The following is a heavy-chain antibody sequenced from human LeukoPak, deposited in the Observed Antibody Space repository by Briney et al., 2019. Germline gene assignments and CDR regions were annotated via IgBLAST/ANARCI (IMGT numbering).Heavy chain of an antibody. V-gene: IGHV3-23*01. D-gene: IGHD3-9*01. Sequence: GGSLRLSCAASGFTFSSYAMSWVRQAPGKGLEWVSAISGSGGSTYYADSVKGRFTISRDSSKNTLYLQMNSLRAEDTAVYYCAKDPARYYDILTGHWDYFDYWGQGTLVTVSS. J-gene: IGHJ4*02. CDR3: AKDPARYYDILTGHWDYFDY. CDR1: GFTFSSYA. CDR2: ISGSGGST.